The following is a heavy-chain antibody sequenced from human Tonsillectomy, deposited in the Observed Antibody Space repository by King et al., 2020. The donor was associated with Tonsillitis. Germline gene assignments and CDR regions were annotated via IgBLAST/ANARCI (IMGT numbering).Heavy chain of an antibody. CDR2: IGSSGRAI. J-gene: IGHJ4*02. CDR3: ARDSGYTIFDY. CDR1: GFTFSSYE. Sequence: VQLVQSGGGLVQPGGSLRLSCAASGFTFSSYEMNWGRQAPGKGLEWVSYIGSSGRAIYYADSVEGRLTISRDNAKNSLYLHMNSLRDEDTAVYYCARDSGYTIFDYWGQGTLVTVSS. D-gene: IGHD5-12*01. V-gene: IGHV3-48*03.